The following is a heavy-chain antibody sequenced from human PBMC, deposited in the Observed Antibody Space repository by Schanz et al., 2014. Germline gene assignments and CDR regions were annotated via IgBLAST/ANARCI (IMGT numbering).Heavy chain of an antibody. J-gene: IGHJ4*02. CDR1: GFTLSNYA. CDR2: IKKDGSEK. D-gene: IGHD3-22*01. CDR3: AKDISDTSGKDDY. V-gene: IGHV3-7*03. Sequence: EVQLLESGGGLVQPGGSLRLSCAAPGFTLSNYAMHWVRQTPGKGLEWVANIKKDGSEKYYVDSVKGRFTISRDNSKNTLFLQMNSLRVEDSAIYYCAKDISDTSGKDDYWGQGTLVTGSS.